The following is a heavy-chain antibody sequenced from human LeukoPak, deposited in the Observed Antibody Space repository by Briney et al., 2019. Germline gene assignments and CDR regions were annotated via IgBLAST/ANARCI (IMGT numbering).Heavy chain of an antibody. D-gene: IGHD3-10*01. CDR2: ISHDGSDN. Sequence: PGRSLRLSCAASAFTFSSYGMHWVRQAPGKGLEWVAVISHDGSDNDYADSLKGRFAISRDNSENTLYLQMNSLRAEDTAVYYCAKAHYSGSGSYSDGIDYHYFGMDVWGQGTTVTVSS. CDR1: AFTFSSYG. J-gene: IGHJ6*02. CDR3: AKAHYSGSGSYSDGIDYHYFGMDV. V-gene: IGHV3-30*18.